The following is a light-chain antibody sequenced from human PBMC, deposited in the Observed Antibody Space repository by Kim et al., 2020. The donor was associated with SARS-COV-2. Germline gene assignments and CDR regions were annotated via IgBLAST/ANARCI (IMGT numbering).Light chain of an antibody. CDR2: AAS. CDR1: QDTGRY. V-gene: IGKV1-8*01. CDR3: QQYYKYPWT. Sequence: AIRMTQSPSTLSASTGDSVTITCRASQDTGRYLAWYQQKSGRAPKLLIYAASTLQSGVPSTFSGSGSGTDFTLTISRLQSEDFATYYCQQYYKYPWTFGQGTKVDIK. J-gene: IGKJ1*01.